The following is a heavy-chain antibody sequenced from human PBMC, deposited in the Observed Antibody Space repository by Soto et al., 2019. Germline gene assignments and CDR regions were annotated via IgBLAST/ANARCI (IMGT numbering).Heavy chain of an antibody. Sequence: EVQLVESGGGLVKPGGSLRLSCAASGFTFSSYSMNWVRQAPGKGLEWVSSISCSTSYIDYADSVKGRFTISRDNAKNSLYLQMNSLRAEDTAVYYCARVVDYCDPYYYYGMDVWGQGTTVNVAS. D-gene: IGHD3-22*01. CDR3: ARVVDYCDPYYYYGMDV. V-gene: IGHV3-21*01. CDR1: GFTFSSYS. J-gene: IGHJ6*02. CDR2: ISCSTSYI.